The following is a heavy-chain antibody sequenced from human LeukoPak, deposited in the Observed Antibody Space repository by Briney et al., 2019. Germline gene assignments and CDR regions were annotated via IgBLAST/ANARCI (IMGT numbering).Heavy chain of an antibody. Sequence: GGSLRLSCAASGFTFNAYALSWVRQAPGKGLEWVSVISGNGGTTYYADSVKGRFTTSRDNSKRTLYLQMSSLGADDTAVYYCAKDRDSSGRYRFDYWGQGTLVTVSS. CDR3: AKDRDSSGRYRFDY. J-gene: IGHJ4*02. CDR1: GFTFNAYA. V-gene: IGHV3-23*01. D-gene: IGHD3-22*01. CDR2: ISGNGGTT.